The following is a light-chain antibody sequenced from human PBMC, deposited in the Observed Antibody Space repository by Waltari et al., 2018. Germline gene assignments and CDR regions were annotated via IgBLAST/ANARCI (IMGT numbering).Light chain of an antibody. CDR1: SSNIGSNY. CDR3: AAWDDSLSGLNWV. V-gene: IGLV1-47*01. Sequence: QSVLTQPPSASGTPGQRVTIPCSGSSSNIGSNYVYWYHQLPGTAPKLLIYRNNQRPSGVPDRFFGSKSGTSASLAISGLRSEDEADYYCAAWDDSLSGLNWVFGGGTKLTVL. J-gene: IGLJ3*02. CDR2: RNN.